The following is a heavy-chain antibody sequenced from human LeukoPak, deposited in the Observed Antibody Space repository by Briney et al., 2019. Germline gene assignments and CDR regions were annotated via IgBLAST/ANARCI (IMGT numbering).Heavy chain of an antibody. CDR1: GYTFTNHD. V-gene: IGHV7-4-1*02. Sequence: ASVKVSCKASGYTFTNHDMNWVRQAPGQGLEWMGCINTNAGNPTYAQGFTGRFVFSLDTSVSTAYLQISSLKAEDTAVYYCARGDWYLDLWGRGTLVTVSS. CDR2: INTNAGNP. J-gene: IGHJ2*01. CDR3: ARGDWYLDL.